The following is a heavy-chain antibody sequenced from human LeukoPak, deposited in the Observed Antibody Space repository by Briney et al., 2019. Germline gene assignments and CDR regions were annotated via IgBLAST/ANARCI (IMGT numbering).Heavy chain of an antibody. Sequence: KPGGSLRLSCAASGFTFSNYNMNWVRQAPGKGLEWVSSISTGSSYIYYADSVNGRFTISRDNAKNSLYLQMNSLRAEDTAVYYCARDSPITMIVVVITLDHWGQGTLVTVSS. CDR2: ISTGSSYI. D-gene: IGHD3-22*01. J-gene: IGHJ4*02. CDR1: GFTFSNYN. CDR3: ARDSPITMIVVVITLDH. V-gene: IGHV3-21*01.